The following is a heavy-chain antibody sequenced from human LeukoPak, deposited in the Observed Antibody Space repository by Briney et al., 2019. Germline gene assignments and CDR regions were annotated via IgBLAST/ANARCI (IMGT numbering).Heavy chain of an antibody. CDR3: ARRRYYDSTGYLD. D-gene: IGHD3-22*01. V-gene: IGHV4-39*02. Sequence: SETLSLTCTLSGGFISSSSYYWGWIRQPPGKGLEWIADIYYTGSTYYNASLKSRVSISIDTSNNLFSLKLSSVTAADTALYYCARRRYYDSTGYLDWGQGTLVTVSS. CDR2: IYYTGST. J-gene: IGHJ1*01. CDR1: GGFISSSSYY.